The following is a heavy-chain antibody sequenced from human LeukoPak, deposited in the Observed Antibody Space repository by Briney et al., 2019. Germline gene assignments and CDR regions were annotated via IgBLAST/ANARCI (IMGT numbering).Heavy chain of an antibody. CDR2: IYYSGST. CDR3: AREGGGSAAFDY. V-gene: IGHV4-59*01. Sequence: SETLSLTCTVSGGSISSYYWGWLRQPPGKGLEWGGYIYYSGSTNYNPSLKSRVTISVDTSKNQFSLKLSSVTAADTAVYYCAREGGGSAAFDYWGQGTLVTVSS. J-gene: IGHJ4*02. D-gene: IGHD5-12*01. CDR1: GGSISSYY.